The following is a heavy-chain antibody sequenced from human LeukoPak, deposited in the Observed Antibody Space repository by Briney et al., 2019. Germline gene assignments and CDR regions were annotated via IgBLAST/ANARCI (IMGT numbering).Heavy chain of an antibody. Sequence: PGGSLRLSCAGSGFTFSTYDMSWVRQAPGKGLEWVSALRNSGGDTYYADSVKGRFTISRDNSKNTLYLQMNSLRAEDTAVYYCAKFYRGSTRFFDYWGQGTLVTVSS. J-gene: IGHJ4*02. D-gene: IGHD2-2*01. CDR1: GFTFSTYD. CDR3: AKFYRGSTRFFDY. CDR2: LRNSGGDT. V-gene: IGHV3-23*01.